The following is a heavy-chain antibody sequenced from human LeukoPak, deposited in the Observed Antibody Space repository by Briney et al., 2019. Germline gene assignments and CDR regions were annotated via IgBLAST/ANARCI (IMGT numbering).Heavy chain of an antibody. CDR3: ASRLRGYSGYDR. V-gene: IGHV4-34*01. Sequence: SETLSLTCAVYGGSFSGYYWSWIRQPPGKGLEWIGEINHSGSTNYNPSLKSRVTISVDTSKNQFSLKLSSVTAADTAVYYCASRLRGYSGYDRWGQGTLVTVSS. D-gene: IGHD5-12*01. J-gene: IGHJ5*02. CDR2: INHSGST. CDR1: GGSFSGYY.